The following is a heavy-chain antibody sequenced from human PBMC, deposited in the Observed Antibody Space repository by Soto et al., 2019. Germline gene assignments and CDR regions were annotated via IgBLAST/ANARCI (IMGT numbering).Heavy chain of an antibody. CDR3: ATTKDFWSGYPGGMDV. Sequence: PGESLKISCKGSGYRFTSYWINWVRQMPGKGLEWMGKIDPSDSYTYYRPSFQGHVTISADKSISTAYLQWSSLKASDTAIYYCATTKDFWSGYPGGMDVWDKGTTVTVFS. CDR2: IDPSDSYT. CDR1: GYRFTSYW. J-gene: IGHJ6*04. V-gene: IGHV5-10-1*01. D-gene: IGHD3-3*01.